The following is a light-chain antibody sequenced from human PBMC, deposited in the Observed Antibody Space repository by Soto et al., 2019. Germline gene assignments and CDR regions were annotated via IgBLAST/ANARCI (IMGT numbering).Light chain of an antibody. V-gene: IGLV1-40*01. J-gene: IGLJ2*01. Sequence: QSVLTQPPSVSGAPGQRVTISCTGSSSNIGAGYYVHWYQQLPGTAPKLLIYGNSNRPSGVPDRFSGSKSGTSASLAITGLQAEDEADDYCKSDASSLSGSRVFGGGTKVTVL. CDR2: GNS. CDR1: SSNIGAGYY. CDR3: KSDASSLSGSRV.